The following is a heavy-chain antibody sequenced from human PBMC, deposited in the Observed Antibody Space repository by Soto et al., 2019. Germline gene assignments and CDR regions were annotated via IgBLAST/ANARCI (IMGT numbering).Heavy chain of an antibody. CDR2: ISLNGDI. V-gene: IGHV4-4*02. CDR3: ATRETRTVGTV. Sequence: QVQLQESGTGLLESSGTLSLPCAVYGGSITRGHWWTWVRQSPGKGLTWIGVISLNGDISYSPSLERLVTVSVHMSSILLSLRLTSVTAADTAVYYCATRETRTVGTVWGPGTVVTVSS. D-gene: IGHD1-26*01. CDR1: GGSITRGHW. J-gene: IGHJ4*03.